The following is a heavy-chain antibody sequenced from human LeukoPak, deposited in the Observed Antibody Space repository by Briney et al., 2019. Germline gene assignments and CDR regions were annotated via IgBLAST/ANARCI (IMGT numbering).Heavy chain of an antibody. CDR3: VKDSSSGSYFDY. CDR2: IGSNGGST. Sequence: GGSLRLSCSASGFTFSRYAMHWVRQAPGKGLEYVSAIGSNGGSTYYADSVKGRFTISRDNPRNTLHLQMSSLRVEDTAVCYCVKDSSSGSYFDYWGQGTLVTVSS. J-gene: IGHJ4*02. D-gene: IGHD3-10*01. CDR1: GFTFSRYA. V-gene: IGHV3-64D*06.